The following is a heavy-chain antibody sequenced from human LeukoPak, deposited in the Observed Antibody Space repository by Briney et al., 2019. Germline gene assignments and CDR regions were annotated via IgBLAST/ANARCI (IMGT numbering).Heavy chain of an antibody. CDR1: GGSISSGDYY. CDR3: ARDLPSGYPNAFDI. V-gene: IGHV4-30-4*08. CDR2: IYYSGST. Sequence: SQTLSLTCTVSGGSISSGDYYWSWIRQPPGKGLEWIGYIYYSGSTYYNPSLESRVTISVDTSKNQFSLKLSSVTAADTAVYYCARDLPSGYPNAFDIWGQGTMVTVSS. D-gene: IGHD3-22*01. J-gene: IGHJ3*02.